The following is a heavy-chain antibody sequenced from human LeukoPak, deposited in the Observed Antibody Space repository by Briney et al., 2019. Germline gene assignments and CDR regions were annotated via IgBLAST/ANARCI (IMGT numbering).Heavy chain of an antibody. V-gene: IGHV3-30*02. CDR1: GFTFSRYG. D-gene: IGHD1-26*01. J-gene: IGHJ4*02. CDR3: AKDPQKWESYFDY. Sequence: GGSLRLSCAASGFTFSRYGMHWVRQAPGKGLEWVAFIRYDGSNKYYADSVKGRFTISRDNSKNTLYLQMNSLRAEDTAVYYCAKDPQKWESYFDYWGQGTLVTVSS. CDR2: IRYDGSNK.